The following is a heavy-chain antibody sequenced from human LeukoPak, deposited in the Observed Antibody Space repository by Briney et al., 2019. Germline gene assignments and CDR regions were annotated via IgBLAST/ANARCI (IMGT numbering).Heavy chain of an antibody. CDR1: GFTFSSYA. V-gene: IGHV3-30-3*01. J-gene: IGHJ6*03. CDR3: ARDAPDSSGYRRLLDYYYYMDV. D-gene: IGHD3-22*01. CDR2: ISYDGSNK. Sequence: GGSLRLSCAASGFTFSSYAMHWVRQAPGKGLEWVAVISYDGSNKYYADSVKGRFTISRDNSKNTLYLQMNSLRSEDTAVYYCARDAPDSSGYRRLLDYYYYMDVWGKGTTVTVSS.